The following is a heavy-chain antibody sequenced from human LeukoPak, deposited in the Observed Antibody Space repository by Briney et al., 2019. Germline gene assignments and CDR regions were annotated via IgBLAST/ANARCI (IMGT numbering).Heavy chain of an antibody. J-gene: IGHJ4*02. CDR2: ISGSGGST. CDR3: TKSPLGLWSLDY. D-gene: IGHD5-18*01. V-gene: IGHV3-23*01. Sequence: GGSLRLSCAASGFTFSSYAMSWVRQAPGKGLEWVSGISGSGGSTYYADSVKGRFTISRDNSKNTVYLQMNSLRAEDTAVYNCTKSPLGLWSLDYWGQGTLVTVSS. CDR1: GFTFSSYA.